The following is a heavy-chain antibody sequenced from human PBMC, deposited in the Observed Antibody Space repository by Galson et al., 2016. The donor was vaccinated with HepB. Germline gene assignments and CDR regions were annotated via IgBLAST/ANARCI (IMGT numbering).Heavy chain of an antibody. Sequence: QSGAEVKKAGESLKISCKGSGHSFTNHWIDWVRQRPGQGLEWMGIIYPGDSDTRHSPSLQGQVTISADKSISTAFLQWSSLKASDTAMYYCARLNCAGGTWYLDDWGQGTLVTVSS. V-gene: IGHV5-51*01. CDR2: IYPGDSDT. CDR1: GHSFTNHW. J-gene: IGHJ4*02. CDR3: ARLNCAGGTWYLDD. D-gene: IGHD2-8*02.